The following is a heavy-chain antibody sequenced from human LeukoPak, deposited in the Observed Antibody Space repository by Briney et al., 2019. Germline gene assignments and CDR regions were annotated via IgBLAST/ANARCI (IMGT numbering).Heavy chain of an antibody. CDR2: ISPYNGNT. CDR1: GYSFTSYG. CDR3: AREGAYYDFWSGYYPDAFDI. D-gene: IGHD3-3*01. V-gene: IGHV1-18*01. J-gene: IGHJ3*02. Sequence: GESLKISCQGSGYSFTSYGISWVRQAPGQRLEWMGWISPYNGNTNYTQKLQGRVTMTTDTSTSTAYMELRSLRSDDTAVHYCAREGAYYDFWSGYYPDAFDIWGQGTMVTVSS.